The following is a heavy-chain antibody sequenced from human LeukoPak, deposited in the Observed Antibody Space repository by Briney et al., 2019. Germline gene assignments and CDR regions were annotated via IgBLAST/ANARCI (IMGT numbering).Heavy chain of an antibody. CDR3: ARGNIQLWLHYYYGMDV. CDR2: INHSGST. Sequence: SETLSLTCAVYGGSFSGYYWSWIRQPPGKGLEWIGEINHSGSTNYHPSLKSRVTISVDTSKNQFSLKLSSVTAADTAVYYCARGNIQLWLHYYYGMDVWGQGTTVTVSS. CDR1: GGSFSGYY. V-gene: IGHV4-34*01. D-gene: IGHD5-18*01. J-gene: IGHJ6*02.